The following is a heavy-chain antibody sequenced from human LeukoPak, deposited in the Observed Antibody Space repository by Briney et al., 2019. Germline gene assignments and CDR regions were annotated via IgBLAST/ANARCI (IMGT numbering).Heavy chain of an antibody. CDR2: INPSGGST. Sequence: ASVKVSCKASGYTFTSYYMHWVRQAPGQGLEWMGIINPSGGSTSYAQKFQGRVTMTRDTSTSTVYMELSSLRSEDTAVYYCARGHLQAPVYSTRWYRASNWFDPWGQGTLVTVSS. J-gene: IGHJ5*02. CDR3: ARGHLQAPVYSTRWYRASNWFDP. CDR1: GYTFTSYY. V-gene: IGHV1-46*01. D-gene: IGHD6-13*01.